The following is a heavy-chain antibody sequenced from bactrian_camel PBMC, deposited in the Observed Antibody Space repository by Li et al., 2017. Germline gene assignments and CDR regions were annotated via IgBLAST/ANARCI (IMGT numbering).Heavy chain of an antibody. D-gene: IGHD3*01. CDR2: IDRDGVT. J-gene: IGHJ4*01. CDR1: SRTTSM. Sequence: HVQLVESGGGSVQAGGSLTLSCVASSRTTSMAWFRRAPGKEREGVAGIDRDGVTKYADSVKGRFTISQDNALKILYLQLNSLKPEDTAVYFCAAQRNEARCYAGSWYPASAAGGYWGQGTQVTVS. V-gene: IGHV3S53*01. CDR3: AAQRNEARCYAGSWYPASAAGGY.